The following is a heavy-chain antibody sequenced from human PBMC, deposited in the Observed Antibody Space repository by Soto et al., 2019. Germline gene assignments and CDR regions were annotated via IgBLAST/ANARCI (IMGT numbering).Heavy chain of an antibody. CDR2: VAYDGRSK. CDR3: AKHLLGIPLKEPLDY. D-gene: IGHD3-16*01. J-gene: IGHJ4*02. CDR1: GFTFSDYA. Sequence: GGSLRLSCAASGFTFSDYAMHWVRQAPGKGLEWVAVVAYDGRSKYYADSVKGRFTISRDNSRTTVYLQMNSLRAEDTAVYYCAKHLLGIPLKEPLDYWGQGTLVTVSS. V-gene: IGHV3-30*04.